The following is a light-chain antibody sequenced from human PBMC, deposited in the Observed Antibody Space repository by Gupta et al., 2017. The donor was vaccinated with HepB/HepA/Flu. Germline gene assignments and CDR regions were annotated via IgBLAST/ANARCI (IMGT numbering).Light chain of an antibody. V-gene: IGKV2-30*02. CDR3: MQHTHWPRT. Sequence: DAEMTESLLPLCVTLGQRPSLSCNYSQSLLHSDGNTYLDWFHQRPGQPPRRLIYKVSKRDTGVPDRFSGSGSGTDFALKISGVEAEDIGIYYCMQHTHWPRTFGQGTKVEFK. J-gene: IGKJ1*01. CDR1: QSLLHSDGNTY. CDR2: KVS.